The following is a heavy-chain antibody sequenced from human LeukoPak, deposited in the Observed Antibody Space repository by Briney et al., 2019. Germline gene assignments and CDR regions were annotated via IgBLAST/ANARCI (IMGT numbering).Heavy chain of an antibody. D-gene: IGHD3-22*01. CDR1: GYTFTGYY. V-gene: IGHV1-8*02. Sequence: ASVKVSCKASGYTFTGYYMHWVRQATGQGLEWMGWMNPNSGDTGYAQKFQGRVTLTRDTSISTAYMELSSLRSEDTAVYYCARGFSDYDGSDYAFSYYWGQGTLVTVSS. CDR2: MNPNSGDT. CDR3: ARGFSDYDGSDYAFSYY. J-gene: IGHJ4*02.